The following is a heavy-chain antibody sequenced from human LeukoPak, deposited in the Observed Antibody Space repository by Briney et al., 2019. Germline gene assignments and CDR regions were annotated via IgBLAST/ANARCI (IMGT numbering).Heavy chain of an antibody. V-gene: IGHV4-59*08. D-gene: IGHD6-19*01. CDR3: ARPYSSGWYGAFDI. J-gene: IGHJ3*02. CDR2: MYYSGNI. CDR1: GGSISGYY. Sequence: SETLSLTCTVSGGSISGYYWSWIRQPPGKGLEWIGYMYYSGNINYNPSLKSRVSISADTSKSQFSLKLRSVTAADTAVYYCARPYSSGWYGAFDIWGQGTVVTVSS.